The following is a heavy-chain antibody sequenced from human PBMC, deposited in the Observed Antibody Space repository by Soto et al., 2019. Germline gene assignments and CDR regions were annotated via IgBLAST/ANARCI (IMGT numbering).Heavy chain of an antibody. CDR1: GGSIGSFY. Sequence: PSETLSLTSPVSGGSIGSFYWSWIRPTPGGTLEWIGYIYASGATTYNPSLESRITMSVDIPNNAFSLDLTSATAADTAVYYCARSHSFDGSIYHYYFDFWGQGTLVTVSA. CDR2: IYASGAT. D-gene: IGHD3-9*01. V-gene: IGHV4-4*09. CDR3: ARSHSFDGSIYHYYFDF. J-gene: IGHJ4*02.